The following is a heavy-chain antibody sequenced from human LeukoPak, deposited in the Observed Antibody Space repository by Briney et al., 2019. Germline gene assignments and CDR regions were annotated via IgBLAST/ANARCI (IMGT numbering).Heavy chain of an antibody. CDR2: INHSGST. Sequence: SETLSLTCAVYGGSFSGYYWGWIRQPPGKGLEWIGEINHSGSTNYNPSLKSRVTISVDTSKNQFSLKLSSVTAADTAVYYCARGMGAGTSFAHDYWGQGTLVTVSS. V-gene: IGHV4-34*01. CDR1: GGSFSGYY. D-gene: IGHD6-19*01. J-gene: IGHJ4*02. CDR3: ARGMGAGTSFAHDY.